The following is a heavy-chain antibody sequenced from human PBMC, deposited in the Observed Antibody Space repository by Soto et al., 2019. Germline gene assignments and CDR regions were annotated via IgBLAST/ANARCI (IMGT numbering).Heavy chain of an antibody. V-gene: IGHV3-21*01. D-gene: IGHD6-19*01. Sequence: GGSLRLSCAASGFTFSSYSMNWVRQAPGKGLEWVSSISSSSSYIYYADSVKGRFTISRDNAKNSLYLQMNSLRAEDTAVYYCARGGQWLVPEIFDYWGQGTLVTVSS. CDR2: ISSSSSYI. J-gene: IGHJ4*02. CDR3: ARGGQWLVPEIFDY. CDR1: GFTFSSYS.